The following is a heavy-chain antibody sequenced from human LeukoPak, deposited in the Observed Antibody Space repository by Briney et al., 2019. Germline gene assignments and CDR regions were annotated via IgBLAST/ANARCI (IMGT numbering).Heavy chain of an antibody. J-gene: IGHJ4*02. V-gene: IGHV1-3*01. CDR3: ARAGRSYGSGSLSVGY. D-gene: IGHD3-10*01. CDR1: GYTFTSYA. Sequence: ASVKVSCKASGYTFTSYAMHWVRQAPGQRLEWMGWINAGNGNTKYSQKFQGRVTITRDTSASTAYMELSSLRSEDTAVYYCARAGRSYGSGSLSVGYWGQGTLVTVSS. CDR2: INAGNGNT.